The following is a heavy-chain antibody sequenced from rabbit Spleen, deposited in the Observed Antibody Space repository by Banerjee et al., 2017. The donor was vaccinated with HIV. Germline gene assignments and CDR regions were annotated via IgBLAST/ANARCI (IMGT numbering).Heavy chain of an antibody. J-gene: IGHJ4*01. Sequence: QSLEESGGGLVQPEGSLTLSCKASGFTLSSYYMNWVRQAPGKGLEWIGYIDPVFGITYYANWVNGRFSISRENAQNTVFLQMTSLTAADTATYFCARDGAGGSYFALWGPGTLVTVS. V-gene: IGHV1S7*01. CDR2: IDPVFGIT. D-gene: IGHD8-1*01. CDR1: GFTLSSYY. CDR3: ARDGAGGSYFAL.